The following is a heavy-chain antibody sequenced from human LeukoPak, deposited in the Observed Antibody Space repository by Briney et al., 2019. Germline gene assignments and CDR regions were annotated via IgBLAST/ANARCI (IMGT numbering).Heavy chain of an antibody. J-gene: IGHJ4*02. CDR1: GFSLSGGAVA. CDR2: VYWNDDK. D-gene: IGHD2-8*01. Sequence: SGPTLVNPTETLTLTCTFSGFSLSGGAVAVGWIRQPPGKALEWLTHVYWNDDKRYSPSQKSRLTITKDTSKNQVVLTMTNMDPVDTGTYYCAHLNAVKWYYYDHWGQGILVTVSS. CDR3: AHLNAVKWYYYDH. V-gene: IGHV2-5*01.